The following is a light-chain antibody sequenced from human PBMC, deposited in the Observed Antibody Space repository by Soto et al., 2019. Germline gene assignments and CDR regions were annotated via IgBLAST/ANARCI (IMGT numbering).Light chain of an antibody. J-gene: IGKJ3*01. V-gene: IGKV3-20*01. CDR2: GAS. Sequence: IVLTQSPGTLSLSPGERATLSCRASQSVSSSYLAWYQQKPGQAPRLLIYGASSRATGIPDRFSGSGSGTDFTLTISRLEPEDFAVYYCPQYGSSPLTFGPGTKVDI. CDR3: PQYGSSPLT. CDR1: QSVSSSY.